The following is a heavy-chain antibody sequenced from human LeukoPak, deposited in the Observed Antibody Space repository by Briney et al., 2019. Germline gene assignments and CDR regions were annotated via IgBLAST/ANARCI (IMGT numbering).Heavy chain of an antibody. CDR2: IYYSENT. CDR3: AIHTYYDMLTGYEVGAFDY. Sequence: SETLSLTCTVSGGSISSSSYYWGWLRQPPGKGLEWIGSIYYSENTYCNPSLKTRVTIHGDTSKNQFSQKLSPVTAADTAVYYCAIHTYYDMLTGYEVGAFDYGGQGTLVTVSS. D-gene: IGHD3-9*01. V-gene: IGHV4-39*01. J-gene: IGHJ4*02. CDR1: GGSISSSSYY.